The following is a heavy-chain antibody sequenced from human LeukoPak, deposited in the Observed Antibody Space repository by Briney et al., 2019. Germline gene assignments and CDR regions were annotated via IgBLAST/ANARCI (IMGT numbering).Heavy chain of an antibody. CDR1: GGTFSSYA. V-gene: IGHV1-69*13. D-gene: IGHD3-10*01. CDR3: ARGVRGRGGYGSGSYSRY. Sequence: GASVKVSCKASGGTFSSYAISWVRQAPGQGLEWMGGIIPIFGTANYAQKFQGRVTITADESTSTAYMELSSLRSEDTAVYYCARGVRGRGGYGSGSYSRYWGQGTLVTVSS. CDR2: IIPIFGTA. J-gene: IGHJ4*02.